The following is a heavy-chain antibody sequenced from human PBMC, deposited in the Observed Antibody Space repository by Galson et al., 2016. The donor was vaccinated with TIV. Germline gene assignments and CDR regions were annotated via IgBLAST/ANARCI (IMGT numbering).Heavy chain of an antibody. Sequence: SLRLSCAASGFTFSDYWTTWVRLTPGKGLEWVANIKEDGREEYYVDSVTGRFTVSRDNARNSLFLQMTSLRAEDTAIYYCAREKAVGPALLDFWGQGVPVTVSP. CDR2: IKEDGREE. J-gene: IGHJ4*02. CDR1: GFTFSDYW. V-gene: IGHV3-7*03. D-gene: IGHD2-15*01. CDR3: AREKAVGPALLDF.